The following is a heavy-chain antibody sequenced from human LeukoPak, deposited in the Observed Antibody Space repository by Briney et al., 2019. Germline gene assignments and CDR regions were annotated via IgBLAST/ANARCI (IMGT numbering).Heavy chain of an antibody. CDR2: IKQDGSEK. J-gene: IGHJ4*02. V-gene: IGHV3-7*01. Sequence: GGSLRLSCAASGFTFSSYWMSWVRQAPGKGLEWVANIKQDGSEKYYVDSVKGRFTISRDNAKNSLYLQMNSLRAEDTAVYYCARGRYDILTGVTFDYWGQGTLVTVSS. D-gene: IGHD3-9*01. CDR3: ARGRYDILTGVTFDY. CDR1: GFTFSSYW.